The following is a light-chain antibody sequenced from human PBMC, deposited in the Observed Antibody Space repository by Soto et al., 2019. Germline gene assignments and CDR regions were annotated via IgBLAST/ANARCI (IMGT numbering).Light chain of an antibody. CDR3: CSCVGSSTLV. V-gene: IGLV2-23*01. CDR1: SSDI. CDR2: EGS. Sequence: QSVLTQPASVSGSPGQSITISCTGTSSDIVSWYQQHPGKAPKLIIYEGSKRPSGVSNRFSGSKSGNTASLTISGLPAEDEADYYFCSCVGSSTLVFGGGTKLTVL. J-gene: IGLJ2*01.